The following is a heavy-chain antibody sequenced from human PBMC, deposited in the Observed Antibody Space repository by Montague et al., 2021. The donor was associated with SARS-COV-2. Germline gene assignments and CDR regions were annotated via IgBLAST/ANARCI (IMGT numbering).Heavy chain of an antibody. V-gene: IGHV4-31*03. J-gene: IGHJ5*02. CDR1: GGSISSGGYY. CDR3: ARDGYSNSGFDP. Sequence: TLSLTCTVSGGSISSGGYYWSWIRQHPGKGLEWIGYLYYSGSTYYNPSLKSRVTIFVDMSKNQFSLKLISVTAADTALYYCARDGYSNSGFDPWGQGTLVTVSS. D-gene: IGHD4-11*01. CDR2: LYYSGST.